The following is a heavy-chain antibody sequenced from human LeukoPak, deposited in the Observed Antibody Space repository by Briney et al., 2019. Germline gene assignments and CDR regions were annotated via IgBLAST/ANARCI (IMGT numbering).Heavy chain of an antibody. J-gene: IGHJ4*02. CDR1: GFTFSSYW. Sequence: TGGSLRLSCAASGFTFSSYWMSWVRQAPGKGLEWVAVISYDGSNKYYADSVKGRFTISRDNSKNTLYLQMNSLRAEDTAVYYCARGYDFWSGYSGDYWGQGTLVTVSS. V-gene: IGHV3-30*03. CDR2: ISYDGSNK. CDR3: ARGYDFWSGYSGDY. D-gene: IGHD3-3*01.